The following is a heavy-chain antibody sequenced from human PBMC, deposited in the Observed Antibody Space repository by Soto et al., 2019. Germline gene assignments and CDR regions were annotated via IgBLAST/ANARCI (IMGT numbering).Heavy chain of an antibody. CDR2: IRSKAYGGTT. CDR3: TRPTLIQLWSPSSFDY. CDR1: GFTFGDYA. D-gene: IGHD5-18*01. V-gene: IGHV3-49*03. Sequence: GGSLRLSCTASGFTFGDYAMSWFRQAPGKGLEWVGFIRSKAYGGTTEYAASVKGRFTISRDDSKSIAYLQMNSLKTEDTAVYYCTRPTLIQLWSPSSFDYWGQGTLVTVSS. J-gene: IGHJ4*02.